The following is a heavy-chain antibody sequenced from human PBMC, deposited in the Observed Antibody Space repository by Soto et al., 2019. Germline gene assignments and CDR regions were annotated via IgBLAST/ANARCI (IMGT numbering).Heavy chain of an antibody. J-gene: IGHJ4*02. CDR2: ISSGSSII. CDR3: ARDLWSDY. V-gene: IGHV3-48*02. D-gene: IGHD3-10*01. CDR1: GFTFSSYS. Sequence: PGGSLRLSCAGSGFTFSSYSMKWVRQAPGKGLEWVSYISSGSSIIYYADSVKGRFTISRDNAKSSLYLQMNSLRDEDTAVYYCARDLWSDYWGQGTLVTVSS.